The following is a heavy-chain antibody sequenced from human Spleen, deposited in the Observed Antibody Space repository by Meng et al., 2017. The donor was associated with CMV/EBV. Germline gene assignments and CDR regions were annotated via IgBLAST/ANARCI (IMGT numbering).Heavy chain of an antibody. CDR1: GYTFTSYG. V-gene: IGHV1-18*01. CDR3: ARDVSVVVPADLYYYYGMDV. J-gene: IGHJ6*02. CDR2: ISAYNGNT. Sequence: ASVKVSCKASGYTFTSYGISWVRQAPGQGLEWMGWISAYNGNTNYAQKLQGRVTMTTDTSTSTAYMELRSLRSDDTAVYYCARDVSVVVPADLYYYYGMDVWGQGTTVTVSS. D-gene: IGHD2-2*01.